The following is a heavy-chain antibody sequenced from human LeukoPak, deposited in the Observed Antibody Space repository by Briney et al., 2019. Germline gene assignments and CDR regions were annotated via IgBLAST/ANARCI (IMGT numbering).Heavy chain of an antibody. Sequence: TGGSLRLSCAASGFTFTSYVMHWVRQAPGKGLEWVAVISYDGANKYYADSVKGRFTISRDNSKNTLYLQMNSLRPEDTAVYYCARDASVVAITATDYWGQGDLVSVSS. CDR1: GFTFTSYV. D-gene: IGHD1-20*01. CDR3: ARDASVVAITATDY. CDR2: ISYDGANK. V-gene: IGHV3-30-3*01. J-gene: IGHJ4*02.